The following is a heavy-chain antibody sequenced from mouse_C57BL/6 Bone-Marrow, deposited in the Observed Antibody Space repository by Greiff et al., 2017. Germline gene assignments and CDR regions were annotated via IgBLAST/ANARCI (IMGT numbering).Heavy chain of an antibody. J-gene: IGHJ3*01. CDR1: GYTFTSYW. D-gene: IGHD1-1*01. CDR2: IDPSDSYT. CDR3: ARERDYYGSSYAWFAY. V-gene: IGHV1-69*01. Sequence: QVQLQQSGAELVMPGASVKLSCKASGYTFTSYWMHWVKQRPGQGLEWIGEIDPSDSYTNYNQKFKGKSTLTVDKSSSTAYMQLSSLTSEDSAVYYCARERDYYGSSYAWFAYWGQGTLVTVSA.